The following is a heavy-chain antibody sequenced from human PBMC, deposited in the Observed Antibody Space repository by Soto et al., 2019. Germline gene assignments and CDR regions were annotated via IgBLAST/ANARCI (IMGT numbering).Heavy chain of an antibody. CDR3: ARVAPPYDY. Sequence: DTLSLICSVSGGSISSRAYYWGWIRQPPGKGLESIGIISYSGSTYYSESLKSRVTISVGPSKNQLSLKLSSVTAADTAVYFCARVAPPYDYWGQGTLVTVST. CDR2: ISYSGST. J-gene: IGHJ4*02. CDR1: GGSISSRAYY. V-gene: IGHV4-39*01.